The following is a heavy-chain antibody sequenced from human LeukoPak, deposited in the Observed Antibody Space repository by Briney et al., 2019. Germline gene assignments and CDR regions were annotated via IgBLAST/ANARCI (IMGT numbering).Heavy chain of an antibody. CDR2: IFCSASS. J-gene: IGHJ4*02. Sequence: PSETLSLTCSVSGDSISGGDYHWSWIRQHPGKGLEWIGYIFCSASSYYNPSLKSRVTMSVDTSKNQFSLKLSSVTAADTAVYYCARAGGAGTNPCDFWGKGTLVTVSP. V-gene: IGHV4-31*03. CDR3: ARAGGAGTNPCDF. CDR1: GDSISGGDYH. D-gene: IGHD1-1*01.